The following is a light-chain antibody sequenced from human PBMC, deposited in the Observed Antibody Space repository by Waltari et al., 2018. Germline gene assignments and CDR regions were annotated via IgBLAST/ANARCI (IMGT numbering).Light chain of an antibody. V-gene: IGLV3-21*04. CDR3: HVWHPDVDPGV. CDR1: NIGTYS. CDR2: YDR. J-gene: IGLJ1*01. Sequence: SYMLTQPPSVSVAPGETARITCGGDNIGTYSVHWYQQKPGKAPMLVIFYDRDRPSGIPGRFSGSNSGNTATLTISRVEAGDEAKYYCHVWHPDVDPGVFGPGSDVTV.